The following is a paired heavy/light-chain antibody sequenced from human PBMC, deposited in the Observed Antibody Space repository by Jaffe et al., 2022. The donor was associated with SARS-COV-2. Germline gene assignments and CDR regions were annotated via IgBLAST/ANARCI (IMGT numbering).Light chain of an antibody. CDR2: AAS. Sequence: AIQMTQSPSSLSASVGDRVTITCRASQVIRNDLGWYQQKPGKAPKLLIYAASSRQSGVPSRFSGSGSGTDFTLTISSLQPEDFATYYCLQDYDYPRTFGQGTKLEIK. J-gene: IGKJ2*01. CDR3: LQDYDYPRT. CDR1: QVIRND. V-gene: IGKV1-6*01.
Heavy chain of an antibody. D-gene: IGHD6-19*01. CDR2: ISSSGKTI. J-gene: IGHJ4*02. Sequence: EVQLVDSGGGLVQPGGSLRLSCAASGFTFSSYEMNWVRQTPGKGLEWISFISSSGKTIYYADSVKGRFTISRDNGKNSLSLQMNSLRAEDTAVYYCASAITLVAGPFDSWGQGTLVTVSS. V-gene: IGHV3-48*03. CDR3: ASAITLVAGPFDS. CDR1: GFTFSSYE.